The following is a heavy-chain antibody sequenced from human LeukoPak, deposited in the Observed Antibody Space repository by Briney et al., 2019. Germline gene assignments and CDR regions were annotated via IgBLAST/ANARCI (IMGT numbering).Heavy chain of an antibody. CDR2: INPGGGST. V-gene: IGHV1-46*01. Sequence: EASVKVSCKASGYSFTNYYLHWVRQAPGQGFEWMGIINPGGGSTTYAQKFQGRVTMTRDTSTSTVYMELSSLRSEDTAVYYCAREWYSSGWANWGQGTLVTVSS. J-gene: IGHJ4*02. CDR3: AREWYSSGWAN. D-gene: IGHD6-19*01. CDR1: GYSFTNYY.